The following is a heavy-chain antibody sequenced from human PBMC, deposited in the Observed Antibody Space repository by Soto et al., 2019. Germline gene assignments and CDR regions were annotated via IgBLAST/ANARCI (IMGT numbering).Heavy chain of an antibody. CDR1: GYGFTNNW. V-gene: IGHV5-51*01. Sequence: GESLKISWKGAGYGFTNNWIGWVRQMPGKGLEWMGIIYPGDSDTRYSPSFQGQVTISADKSISTAYLQWSSLKASDTAMYYCARRSNSQYAMDVWGQGTTVTVSS. J-gene: IGHJ6*02. CDR2: IYPGDSDT. CDR3: ARRSNSQYAMDV. D-gene: IGHD4-4*01.